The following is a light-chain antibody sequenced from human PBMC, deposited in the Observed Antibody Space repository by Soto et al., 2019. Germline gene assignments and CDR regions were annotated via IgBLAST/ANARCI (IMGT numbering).Light chain of an antibody. V-gene: IGKV1-5*03. CDR1: QTISSW. CDR2: KAS. CDR3: QQYNSYSWT. J-gene: IGKJ1*01. Sequence: DIQMTQTHSTLSGSVGDRFTITFLASQTISSWLAWYQQKPGKAPKLLIYKASTLKSGVPSRFSGSGSGTEFTLTISSLQPDDFATYYCQQYNSYSWTFGQGTNVDIK.